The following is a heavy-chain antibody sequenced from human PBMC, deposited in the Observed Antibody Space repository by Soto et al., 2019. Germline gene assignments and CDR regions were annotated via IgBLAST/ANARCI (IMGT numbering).Heavy chain of an antibody. V-gene: IGHV1-69*06. CDR1: GGTFSSYA. Sequence: SVKVSCKASGGTFSSYAISWVRQAPGQGLEWMGGIIPIFGTANYAQKFQGRVTITADKSTSTAYMELSSLRSEDTAVYYCARGAVTEARPNSDYYYYGMYVWGQGTKVTVYS. CDR2: IIPIFGTA. J-gene: IGHJ6*02. CDR3: ARGAVTEARPNSDYYYYGMYV. D-gene: IGHD6-6*01.